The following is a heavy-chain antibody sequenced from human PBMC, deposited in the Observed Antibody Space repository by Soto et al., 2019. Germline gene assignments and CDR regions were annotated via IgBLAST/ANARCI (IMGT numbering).Heavy chain of an antibody. CDR1: GASLSDNY. CDR3: ARDKYYYGSGKDGMDV. D-gene: IGHD3-10*01. J-gene: IGHJ6*02. Sequence: SETLSLTCAVYGASLSDNYCNWLRQPPGKGLEWIGEINHSGNTNYNPSLRSRVTISIDTSKNQFSLKLSSVTAADTAVYYCARDKYYYGSGKDGMDVWGQGTTVTVSS. CDR2: INHSGNT. V-gene: IGHV4-34*01.